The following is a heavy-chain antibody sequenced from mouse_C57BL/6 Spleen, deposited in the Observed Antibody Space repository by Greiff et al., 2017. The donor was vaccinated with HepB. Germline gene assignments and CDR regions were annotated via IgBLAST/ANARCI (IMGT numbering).Heavy chain of an antibody. CDR2: ISSGGDYI. Sequence: EVQVVESGEGLVKPGGSLKLSCAASGFTFSSYAMSWVRQTPEKRLEWVAYISSGGDYIYYADTVKGRFTISRDNARNTLYLQMSSLKSEDTAMYYCTIDPSITTVGYFDVWGTGTTVTVSS. V-gene: IGHV5-9-1*02. D-gene: IGHD1-1*01. CDR1: GFTFSSYA. J-gene: IGHJ1*03. CDR3: TIDPSITTVGYFDV.